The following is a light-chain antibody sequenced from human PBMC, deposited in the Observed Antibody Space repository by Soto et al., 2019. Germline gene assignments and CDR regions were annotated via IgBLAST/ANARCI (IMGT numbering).Light chain of an antibody. CDR3: QQYNNWPFT. Sequence: EIVMTQSPATLSVSPGERVTLTCRASQSVNSNVAWYQQKPGQAPRHLIYGVSTRATDIPPRFSGSGSGTEFTLTISSLQSEDFAVYYCQQYNNWPFTFGQGAKLEMK. CDR1: QSVNSN. J-gene: IGKJ2*01. V-gene: IGKV3D-15*01. CDR2: GVS.